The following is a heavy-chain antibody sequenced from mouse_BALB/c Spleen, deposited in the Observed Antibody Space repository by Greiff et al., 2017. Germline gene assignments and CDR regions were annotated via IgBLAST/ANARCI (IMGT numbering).Heavy chain of an antibody. CDR1: GYTFTSYT. CDR2: INPSSGYT. V-gene: IGHV1-4*01. D-gene: IGHD1-1*02. Sequence: QVQLKQSGAELARPGASVKMSCKASGYTFTSYTMHWVKQRPGQGLEWIGYINPSSGYTNYNQKFKDKATLTADKSSSTAYMQLSSLTSEDSAVHYCARSGYGWFAYWGQGTLVTVSA. J-gene: IGHJ3*01. CDR3: ARSGYGWFAY.